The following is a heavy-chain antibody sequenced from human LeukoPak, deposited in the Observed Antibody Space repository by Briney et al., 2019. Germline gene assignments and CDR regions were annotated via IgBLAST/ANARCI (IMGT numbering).Heavy chain of an antibody. CDR2: ISYDGSNK. Sequence: PRGSLRLSCAASGFTFSSYAMHWVRQAPGKGLEWVALISYDGSNKYYADSVKGRFTISRDNSKNTLYLQMNSLRADDTAVYYCARDDVGGAVDYWGQGTLVTVSS. D-gene: IGHD1-26*01. CDR1: GFTFSSYA. V-gene: IGHV3-30-3*01. J-gene: IGHJ4*02. CDR3: ARDDVGGAVDY.